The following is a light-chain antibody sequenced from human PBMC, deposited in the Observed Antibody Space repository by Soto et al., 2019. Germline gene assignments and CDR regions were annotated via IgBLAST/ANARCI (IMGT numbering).Light chain of an antibody. Sequence: EIVLTQSPATLSLSPGERATLSCRAGQSVSSYLAWYQQKPGQAPRLLIYDASNRATGIPARFSGSGSGTGFTLTISSLEPEDFAVYYCQQRSNWPGTFGQGTKV. CDR1: QSVSSY. CDR2: DAS. J-gene: IGKJ1*01. CDR3: QQRSNWPGT. V-gene: IGKV3-11*01.